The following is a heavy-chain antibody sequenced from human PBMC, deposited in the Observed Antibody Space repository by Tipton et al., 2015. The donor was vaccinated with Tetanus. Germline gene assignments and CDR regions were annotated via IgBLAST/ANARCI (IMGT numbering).Heavy chain of an antibody. CDR3: ARDLRRYQQNNWFDP. D-gene: IGHD2-2*01. CDR2: IYYSGNT. J-gene: IGHJ5*02. CDR1: GDSISFYY. V-gene: IGHV4-59*01. Sequence: TLSLTSTVSGDSISFYYWSWIRQPPGKGLEWIGYIYYSGNTKYNPSLKSRVTMSVDTSKNQFSLNLTSVTPADTAVYYCARDLRRYQQNNWFDPWGQGTLATVSS.